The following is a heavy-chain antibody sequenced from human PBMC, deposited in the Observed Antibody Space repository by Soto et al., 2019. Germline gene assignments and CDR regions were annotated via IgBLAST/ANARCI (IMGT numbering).Heavy chain of an antibody. J-gene: IGHJ3*02. Sequence: QLQLQESGPGLVKPSETLSLTCTVSGGSISSSSYYWGWIRQPPGKGLEWIGSIYYSGSTYYNPSLKSRVTISVDTSKNQFSLKLSSVTAADTAVYYCARLPGVIWPEWNAFDIWGQGTMVTVSS. CDR2: IYYSGST. D-gene: IGHD3-10*01. V-gene: IGHV4-39*01. CDR3: ARLPGVIWPEWNAFDI. CDR1: GGSISSSSYY.